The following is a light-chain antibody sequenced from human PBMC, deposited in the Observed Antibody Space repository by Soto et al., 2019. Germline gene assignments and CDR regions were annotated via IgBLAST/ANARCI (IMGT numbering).Light chain of an antibody. CDR2: GAF. J-gene: IGKJ2*01. V-gene: IGKV3-15*01. CDR1: QIIGTN. Sequence: VLTQSPATLSVSPGERATLSCRTSQIIGTNLAWYQQKPGQAPRLLIYGAFIRAPGFPVRFRGTGSGSEFTLTISSLQTEDGALYYCQQYDKWPYTVGQGTKVDIK. CDR3: QQYDKWPYT.